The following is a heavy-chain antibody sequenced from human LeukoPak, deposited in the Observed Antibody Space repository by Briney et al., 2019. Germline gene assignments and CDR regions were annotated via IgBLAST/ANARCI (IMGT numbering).Heavy chain of an antibody. CDR2: ISSSSSYI. Sequence: GGSLRLSCAASGFTFSSYSMNWVRQAPGKGLEWVSSISSSSSYIYYADSAKGRFTISRDNAKNSLYLQMNSLRAEDTAVYYCARDRAYSSSWYKSRGAFDIWGQGTMVTVSS. CDR1: GFTFSSYS. V-gene: IGHV3-21*01. CDR3: ARDRAYSSSWYKSRGAFDI. D-gene: IGHD6-13*01. J-gene: IGHJ3*02.